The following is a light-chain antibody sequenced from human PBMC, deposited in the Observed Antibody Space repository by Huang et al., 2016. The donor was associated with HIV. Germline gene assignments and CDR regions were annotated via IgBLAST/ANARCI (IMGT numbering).Light chain of an antibody. CDR1: QSVSNN. Sequence: EIVMTQSPATLSVSPGERATLSCRASQSVSNNLAWYQQKPGQAPRLLIYGASTRATGIPARVSGSGSGTEFTLTISSLQSEDFAVYYCQQYNNWPPDTFGQGTRLEIK. CDR3: QQYNNWPPDT. CDR2: GAS. J-gene: IGKJ5*01. V-gene: IGKV3-15*01.